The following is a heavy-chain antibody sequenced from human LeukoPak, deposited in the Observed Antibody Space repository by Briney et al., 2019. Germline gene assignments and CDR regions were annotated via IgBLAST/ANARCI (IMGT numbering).Heavy chain of an antibody. CDR2: LYSDGST. D-gene: IGHD6-19*01. CDR3: ARMLAVAGIVGGDYFDS. Sequence: GGSLRLTCAASEFTVSSHYMSWVRQAPGKGLEGVSVLYSDGSTYYADSVKDRFTISRDNSKNTLYLQMNSLRAEDTAMYYCARMLAVAGIVGGDYFDSWGQGTLVTVSS. V-gene: IGHV3-66*01. J-gene: IGHJ4*02. CDR1: EFTVSSHY.